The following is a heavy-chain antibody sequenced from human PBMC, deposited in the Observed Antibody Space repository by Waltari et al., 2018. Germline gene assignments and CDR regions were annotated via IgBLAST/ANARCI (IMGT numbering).Heavy chain of an antibody. CDR1: GDTFRNFG. Sequence: QVLLVQSGSEMRKPGSSVKVSCKASGDTFRNFGFNWVRQAPGQGLEWMGGTIPIFGRTNYAQRFKGRVTVSADESTRTAYMELNNLTSDDTAIYFCARRGDFKDWFDSWGQGTLVIVSS. D-gene: IGHD3-16*01. J-gene: IGHJ5*01. V-gene: IGHV1-69*12. CDR3: ARRGDFKDWFDS. CDR2: TIPIFGRT.